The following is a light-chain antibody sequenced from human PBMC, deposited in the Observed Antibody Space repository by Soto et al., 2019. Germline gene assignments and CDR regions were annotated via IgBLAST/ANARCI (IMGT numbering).Light chain of an antibody. CDR2: GAS. J-gene: IGKJ2*01. CDR1: QSLSSSY. V-gene: IGKV3-20*01. CDR3: QQYGISPSYT. Sequence: EIVLTQAPGALSLSPGEGATLSCRAIQSLSSSYVAWYQQKLGQPPRLLIYGASNRATGIPDRFSGSWSGTEFTLTISRLEPEDFAVYYCQQYGISPSYTFAQGTKLDIK.